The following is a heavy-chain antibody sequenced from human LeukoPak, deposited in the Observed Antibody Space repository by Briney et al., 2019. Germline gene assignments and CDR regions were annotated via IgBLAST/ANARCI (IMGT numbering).Heavy chain of an antibody. J-gene: IGHJ4*02. CDR2: ISAYNGNA. D-gene: IGHD3-3*01. V-gene: IGHV1-18*01. Sequence: ASVKVSCKASGYTFTSYGISWVRQAPGQGLEWMGWISAYNGNANYAQKLQGRVTMATDTSTSTAYMELRSLRSDDTAVYYCARDGDFWSGYLLHYWGQGTLVTVSS. CDR3: ARDGDFWSGYLLHY. CDR1: GYTFTSYG.